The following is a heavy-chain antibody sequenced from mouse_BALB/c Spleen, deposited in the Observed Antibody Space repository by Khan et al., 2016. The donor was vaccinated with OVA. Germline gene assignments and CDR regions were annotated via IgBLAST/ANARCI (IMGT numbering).Heavy chain of an antibody. CDR3: ASHLTGSFAY. J-gene: IGHJ3*01. CDR1: GFTFSSYS. D-gene: IGHD4-1*01. Sequence: EVNVVESGGDLVKPGGSLKLSCAASGFTFSSYSMSWVRQTPDMRLKWVTTISSGGDYTYYPDSVKGRFTISRDNAKNTLYLQMSSLKSEDTAMYYCASHLTGSFAYWGQGTLVTVSA. CDR2: ISSGGDYT. V-gene: IGHV5-6*01.